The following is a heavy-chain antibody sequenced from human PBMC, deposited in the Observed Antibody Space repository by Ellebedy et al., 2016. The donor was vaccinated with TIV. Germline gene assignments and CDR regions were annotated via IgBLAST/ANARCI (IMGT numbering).Heavy chain of an antibody. CDR3: ARGAPNYHHYMEV. CDR2: ISSSSSTT. Sequence: GGSLRLSCAASGFRFSSYSMNWVRQAPGKGLEWISYISSSSSTTYYADSVKVRFVISRDNAKNSLYLQMYNLKADDTGVYYCARGAPNYHHYMEVWGKGTTVSVSS. V-gene: IGHV3-48*04. CDR1: GFRFSSYS. J-gene: IGHJ6*03.